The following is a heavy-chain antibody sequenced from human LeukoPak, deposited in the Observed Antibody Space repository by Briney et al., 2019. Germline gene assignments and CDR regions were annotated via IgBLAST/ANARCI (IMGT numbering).Heavy chain of an antibody. J-gene: IGHJ4*02. CDR3: ARALLGTTCFDY. V-gene: IGHV4-4*02. CDR1: GGSIGSSNW. Sequence: SGTLSLTCAVSGGSIGSSNWWSWVRQPPGKGLEWIGEIYHSGSTNYNPSLKSRVTISVDKSKDQFSLMLSSVTAADTAVYYCARALLGTTCFDYWGQGTLVTVSS. D-gene: IGHD1-7*01. CDR2: IYHSGST.